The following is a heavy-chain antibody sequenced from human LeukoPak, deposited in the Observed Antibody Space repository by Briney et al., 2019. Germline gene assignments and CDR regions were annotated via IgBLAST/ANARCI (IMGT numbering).Heavy chain of an antibody. Sequence: SETLSLTCTVSGGSISSYYWSWIRQPAGKGLEWIGRIYTSGSTNYNPSLKSRVTMSVDTSKNQFSLKMRSVTAADTAVYYCATLGQQLADYWGQGTLVTVSS. D-gene: IGHD6-13*01. CDR1: GGSISSYY. V-gene: IGHV4-4*07. J-gene: IGHJ4*02. CDR3: ATLGQQLADY. CDR2: IYTSGST.